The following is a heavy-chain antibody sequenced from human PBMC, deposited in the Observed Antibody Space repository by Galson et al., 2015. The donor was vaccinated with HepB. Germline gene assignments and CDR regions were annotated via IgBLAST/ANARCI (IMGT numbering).Heavy chain of an antibody. Sequence: SLRLSCAASGFTVSSNNMSWVRQAPGKGLEWVPVIYSGGSTYYADSVKGRFTISRDNSKNTLYLQMNSLRAEDTAVYYCARFCSSTRRRFPGKNWFDPWGQGTLVAVSS. J-gene: IGHJ5*02. D-gene: IGHD2-2*01. CDR1: GFTVSSNN. CDR3: ARFCSSTRRRFPGKNWFDP. V-gene: IGHV3-66*02. CDR2: IYSGGST.